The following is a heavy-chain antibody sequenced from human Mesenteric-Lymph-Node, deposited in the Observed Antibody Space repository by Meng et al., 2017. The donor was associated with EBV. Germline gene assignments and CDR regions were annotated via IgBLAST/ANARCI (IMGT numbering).Heavy chain of an antibody. CDR3: VSQGYSSAWFHN. Sequence: LQLQEAGPGKVKPSETLSPTCTVPGGSIRTSSSYWGWIRLSPGKGPEWIGSIFYSGKTYYNPSLKSRATLSVDTSNNQFSLQLTSVTAADRAVYYCVSQGYSSAWFHNWGQGTLVTVSS. D-gene: IGHD6-19*01. CDR2: IFYSGKT. J-gene: IGHJ5*02. CDR1: GGSIRTSSSY. V-gene: IGHV4-39*01.